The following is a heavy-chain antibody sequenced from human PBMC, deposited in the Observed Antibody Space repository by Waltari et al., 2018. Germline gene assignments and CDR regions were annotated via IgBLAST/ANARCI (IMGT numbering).Heavy chain of an antibody. CDR2: MNPNSGGT. CDR3: ARVYYYDSSGYYYDFDY. V-gene: IGHV1-2*02. J-gene: IGHJ4*02. D-gene: IGHD3-22*01. Sequence: GLGGMGWMNPNSGGTNYAQKFQGRVTMTRDTSISTAYMELSRLRSDDTAVYYCARVYYYDSSGYYYDFDYWGQGTLVTVSS.